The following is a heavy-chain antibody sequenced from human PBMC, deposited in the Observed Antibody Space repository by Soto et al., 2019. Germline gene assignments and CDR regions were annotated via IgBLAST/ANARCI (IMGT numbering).Heavy chain of an antibody. CDR3: ARRPYGDPYAY. CDR2: IYYSGST. CDR1: GGSISSSSYY. V-gene: IGHV4-39*01. J-gene: IGHJ4*02. Sequence: LSLTCTVSGGSISSSSYYWGWIRQPPGKGLEWIGSIYYSGSTYYNPSLKSRVTISVDTSKNQFSLKLSSVTAADTAVYYCARRPYGDPYAYWGQGTLVTVSS. D-gene: IGHD4-17*01.